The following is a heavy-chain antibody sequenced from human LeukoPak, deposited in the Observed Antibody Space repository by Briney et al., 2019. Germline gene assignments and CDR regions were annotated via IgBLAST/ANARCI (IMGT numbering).Heavy chain of an antibody. D-gene: IGHD4-23*01. J-gene: IGHJ2*01. CDR1: GFTFDDYA. V-gene: IGHV3-9*01. CDR2: ISWNSGSI. Sequence: GGSLRLSCAASGFTFDDYAMHWVRQAPGKGLEWVSGISWNSGSIGYADSVKGRFTISRDNAKNSLYLQMNSLRAEDTALYYCAKDASTVAKNWYFDLWGRGTLVTVSS. CDR3: AKDASTVAKNWYFDL.